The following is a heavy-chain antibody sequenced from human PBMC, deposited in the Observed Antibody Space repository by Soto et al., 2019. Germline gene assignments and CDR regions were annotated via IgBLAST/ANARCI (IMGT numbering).Heavy chain of an antibody. D-gene: IGHD2-15*01. CDR2: ISDGGDLI. V-gene: IGHV3-23*01. CDR1: GFPFSNHA. Sequence: EVQLLESGGGLVQPGGSLRVSCAASGFPFSNHAMSWVRQAPGKGLEWVSGISDGGDLIYYADSVKGRFSMSRDNSENMLYLQMTNLRAEDTAIYFCAKRQGTGLAAKNFDFWGQGTLVTGSS. CDR3: AKRQGTGLAAKNFDF. J-gene: IGHJ4*02.